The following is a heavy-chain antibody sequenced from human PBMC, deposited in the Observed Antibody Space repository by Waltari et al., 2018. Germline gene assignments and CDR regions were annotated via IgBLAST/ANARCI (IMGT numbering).Heavy chain of an antibody. J-gene: IGHJ6*02. CDR3: ARDQGYSYYYYYGMDV. V-gene: IGHV4-59*01. Sequence: QVQLQESGPGLVKPSETLSLTCTVSGGSISSYYWSWIRQPPGKGLEWIGYIYYSGSTNYNPSRKSRVTISVDTSKNQFSLKRSSVTAADTAVYYCARDQGYSYYYYYGMDVWGQGTTVTVSS. D-gene: IGHD5-18*01. CDR2: IYYSGST. CDR1: GGSISSYY.